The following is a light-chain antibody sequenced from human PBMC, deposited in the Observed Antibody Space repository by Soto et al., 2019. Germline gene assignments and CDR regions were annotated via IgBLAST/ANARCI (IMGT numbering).Light chain of an antibody. V-gene: IGLV2-18*02. Sequence: QSALTQPPSVSGSPGQSVAISCTGTSSDVGSYNRVSWYQQTPGAAPKLMIYEVSNRPSGVPDRFSGSKSGNTAYLTISGLQAEDEADYDCHAYTGSSTDVFGTGTKLTV. CDR1: SSDVGSYNR. CDR2: EVS. J-gene: IGLJ1*01. CDR3: HAYTGSSTDV.